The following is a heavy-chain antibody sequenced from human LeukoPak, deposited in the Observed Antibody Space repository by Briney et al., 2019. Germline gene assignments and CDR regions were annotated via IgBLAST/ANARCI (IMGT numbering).Heavy chain of an antibody. CDR2: ISSSSSYI. Sequence: GGSLRLSCAASGFTFSSYSMNWVRQAPGKGLEWVSSISSSSSYIYYADSVKGRFTISRDNAKNSLYLQMNSLRAEDTAVYYCARRGHPDDILTGYYMYYYYGMDVWGQGTTVTVSS. CDR1: GFTFSSYS. V-gene: IGHV3-21*01. J-gene: IGHJ6*02. CDR3: ARRGHPDDILTGYYMYYYYGMDV. D-gene: IGHD3-9*01.